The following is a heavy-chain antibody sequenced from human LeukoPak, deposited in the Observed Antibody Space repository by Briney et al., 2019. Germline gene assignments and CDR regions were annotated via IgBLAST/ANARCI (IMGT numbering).Heavy chain of an antibody. J-gene: IGHJ3*02. CDR3: ARNAFDI. CDR2: IYYSGSGST. V-gene: IGHV4-39*01. CDR1: GGSIGSTNYY. Sequence: SETLSLTCTVSGGSIGSTNYYWGWIRQPPGKGLEWIGTIYYSGSGSTYYNPSLKSRVTISIDTSKNQFSLRLSSVTAADTAVYYCARNAFDIWGQGTMVTVSS.